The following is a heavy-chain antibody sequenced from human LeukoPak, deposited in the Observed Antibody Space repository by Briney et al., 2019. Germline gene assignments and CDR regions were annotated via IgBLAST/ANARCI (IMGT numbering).Heavy chain of an antibody. J-gene: IGHJ4*02. CDR1: GYTFTSYG. CDR2: ISAYNGNT. Sequence: ASVKVSCKASGYTFTSYGISWVRQAPGQGLEWMGWISAYNGNTNYAQKLQGRVTMTTDTSTSTAYMELRSLRSDDTAVYYCARDLTHYYASGIYPAPVEYWGQGTLVTVSS. V-gene: IGHV1-18*01. D-gene: IGHD3-10*01. CDR3: ARDLTHYYASGIYPAPVEY.